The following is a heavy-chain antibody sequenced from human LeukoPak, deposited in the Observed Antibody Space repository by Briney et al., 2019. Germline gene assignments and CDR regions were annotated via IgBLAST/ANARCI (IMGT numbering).Heavy chain of an antibody. V-gene: IGHV3-11*04. CDR3: ARAVAGRSNYYYYYMDV. D-gene: IGHD6-19*01. CDR1: GFTFRDYF. CDR2: ISSSGSTT. J-gene: IGHJ6*03. Sequence: GGSLRLSCAASGFTFRDYFMTWIRQAPGKGLEWVSYISSSGSTTYYADSVKGRFTISRDNAKNSLYLQMNSLRAEDTAVYYCARAVAGRSNYYYYYMDVWGKGTTVTVSS.